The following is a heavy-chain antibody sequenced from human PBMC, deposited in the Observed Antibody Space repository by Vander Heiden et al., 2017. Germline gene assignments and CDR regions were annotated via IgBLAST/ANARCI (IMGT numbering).Heavy chain of an antibody. CDR2: ISYDGSNK. D-gene: IGHD4-4*01. V-gene: IGHV3-30-3*01. J-gene: IGHJ6*02. Sequence: QVQLVESGGGVVQPGRSLRISCAARGFTFSSYAMHWVRQAPGKGLEWVAVISYDGSNKYYADSVKGRFTISRDNSKNTLYLQMNSLRAEDTAVYYCAREAMFLQYPYYYYGMDVWGQGTTVTVSS. CDR3: AREAMFLQYPYYYYGMDV. CDR1: GFTFSSYA.